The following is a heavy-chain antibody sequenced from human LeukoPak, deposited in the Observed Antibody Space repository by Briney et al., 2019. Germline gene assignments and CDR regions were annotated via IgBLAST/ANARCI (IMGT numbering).Heavy chain of an antibody. J-gene: IGHJ3*02. CDR1: GFTFSSYA. CDR3: ATVSSSSGPYAFDI. V-gene: IGHV3-30*14. CDR2: ISYDGSNK. Sequence: GRSLRLSCAASGFTFSSYAMHWVRQAPGKGLEWVAVISYDGSNKYYADSVKGRFTISRDNSKNTLYLQMNSLRAEDTAVYYCATVSSSSGPYAFDIWGQGTMVTVSS. D-gene: IGHD3-22*01.